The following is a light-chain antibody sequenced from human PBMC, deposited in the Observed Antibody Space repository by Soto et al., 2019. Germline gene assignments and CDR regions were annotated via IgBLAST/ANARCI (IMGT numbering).Light chain of an antibody. V-gene: IGLV4-69*02. CDR3: RTWGSAIQV. CDR2: VNSDGRH. CDR1: SGHSNYA. J-gene: IGLJ1*01. Sequence: QPVLTQSPSASASLGASVKLTCTLSSGHSNYAIAWHQQQPEKGPRYLMKVNSDGRHIKGDGIPDRFSGSSSGAERYLTISSLQSEDEADYYCRTWGSAIQVFGTGTKLTVL.